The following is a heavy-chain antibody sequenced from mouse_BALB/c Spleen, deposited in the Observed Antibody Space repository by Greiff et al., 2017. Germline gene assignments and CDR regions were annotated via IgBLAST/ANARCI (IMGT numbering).Heavy chain of an antibody. V-gene: IGHV1-14*01. CDR1: GYTFTSYV. CDR2: INPYNDGT. J-gene: IGHJ1*01. D-gene: IGHD2-3*01. CDR3: ARSPYDYWYFDV. Sequence: VQLQQSGPELVKPGASVKMSCKASGYTFTSYVMHWVKQKPGQGLEWIGYINPYNDGTKYIEKFKGKATLTSDKSSSTAYMELSSLTSEDSAVYYCARSPYDYWYFDVWGAGTTVTVSS.